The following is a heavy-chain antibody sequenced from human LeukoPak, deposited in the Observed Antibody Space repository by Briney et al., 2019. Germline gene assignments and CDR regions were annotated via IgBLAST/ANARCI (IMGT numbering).Heavy chain of an antibody. D-gene: IGHD6-13*01. V-gene: IGHV3-53*01. J-gene: IGHJ6*04. CDR1: GFTVSSNY. CDR3: ARGEGSWQQHYYYYGMDV. Sequence: GGSLRLSCAASGFTVSSNYMSWVRQAPGKGLEWVAVIYSGGSTYYADSVKGRFTISRDNSKNTLYLQMNRLRAEDTAVYYCARGEGSWQQHYYYYGMDVWGKGTTVTVSS. CDR2: IYSGGST.